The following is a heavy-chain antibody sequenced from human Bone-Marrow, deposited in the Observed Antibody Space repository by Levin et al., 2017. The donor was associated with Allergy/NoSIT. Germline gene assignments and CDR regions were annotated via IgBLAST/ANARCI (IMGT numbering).Heavy chain of an antibody. CDR3: ARERILYCSSTSCSDSYYYYYGMDV. D-gene: IGHD2-2*01. Sequence: ASVKVSCKASGYTFTSYYMHWVRQAPGQGLEWMGIINPSGGSTSYAQKFQGRVTMTRDTSTSTVYMELSSLRSEDTAVYYCARERILYCSSTSCSDSYYYYYGMDVWGQGTTVTVSS. CDR1: GYTFTSYY. J-gene: IGHJ6*02. V-gene: IGHV1-46*01. CDR2: INPSGGST.